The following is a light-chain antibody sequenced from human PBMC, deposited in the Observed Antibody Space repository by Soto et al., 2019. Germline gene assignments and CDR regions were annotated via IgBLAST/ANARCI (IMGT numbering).Light chain of an antibody. CDR2: AAS. Sequence: DVQMYKSPATLSGYVGDRVTITCRASQTISSWLAWYQQKPGKAPKLLIYAASTLQSGVPSRFSGSGSGTDFTLTISCLQSEDFATYYCQQYYSYPRTFGQGTKVDIK. CDR3: QQYYSYPRT. J-gene: IGKJ1*01. CDR1: QTISSW. V-gene: IGKV1-5*01.